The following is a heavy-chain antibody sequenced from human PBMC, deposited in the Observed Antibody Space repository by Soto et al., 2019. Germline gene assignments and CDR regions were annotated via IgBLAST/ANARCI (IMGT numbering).Heavy chain of an antibody. J-gene: IGHJ4*02. CDR1: VFILRYFG. CDR3: VKTAHEYYNFWIGYSHFDS. CDR2: MSYDGRSQ. V-gene: IGHV3-30*18. D-gene: IGHD3-3*01. Sequence: GGSLRLSCAVSVFILRYFGMHCVREAPGKGLEWVAFMSYDGRSQYFRDSVKGRFTISRDTPKNTLYLQMDSLRVEDTAVYFCVKTAHEYYNFWIGYSHFDSWGRGVLVTVSS.